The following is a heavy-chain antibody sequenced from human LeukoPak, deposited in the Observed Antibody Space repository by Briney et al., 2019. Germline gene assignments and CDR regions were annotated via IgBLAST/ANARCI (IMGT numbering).Heavy chain of an antibody. CDR2: INHSGST. V-gene: IGHV4-34*01. D-gene: IGHD5-12*01. J-gene: IGHJ5*02. CDR3: AIWDIVATNWFGP. Sequence: SETLSLTCAVYGGSFSGYYWSWIRQPPGKGLEWIGEINHSGSTNYNPSLKSRVTISVDTSKNQFSLKLSSVTAADTAVYYCAIWDIVATNWFGPWGQGTLVTVSS. CDR1: GGSFSGYY.